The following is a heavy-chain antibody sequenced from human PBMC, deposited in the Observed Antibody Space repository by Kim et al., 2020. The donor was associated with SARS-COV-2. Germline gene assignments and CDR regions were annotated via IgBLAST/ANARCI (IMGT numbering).Heavy chain of an antibody. V-gene: IGHV3-15*01. CDR2: IKSKTDGGTT. Sequence: GGSLRLSCAVSGFTFSNAWMSWVRQAPGKGLEWVGRIKSKTDGGTTDYAAPVKGRFTISRDDSKNTLYLQMNSLKTEDTAVYYCTEGSPHYYYYYGMDVWGQGTTVTVSS. D-gene: IGHD2-15*01. CDR3: TEGSPHYYYYYGMDV. CDR1: GFTFSNAW. J-gene: IGHJ6*02.